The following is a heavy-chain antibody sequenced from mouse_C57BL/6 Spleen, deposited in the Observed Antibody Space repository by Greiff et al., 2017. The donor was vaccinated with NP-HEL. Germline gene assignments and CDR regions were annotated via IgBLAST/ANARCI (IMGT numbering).Heavy chain of an antibody. Sequence: VKVVESGGGLVQPGGSLSLSCAASGFTFPDYYMSWVRPPPGPALEWLGFIRNKANGYTTEYSASVKGRFTSSRDKSQSILYLQMNALRAEDSATYYCARLGGSSRYYAMDYWGQGTSGTVSS. CDR1: GFTFPDYY. CDR3: ARLGGSSRYYAMDY. V-gene: IGHV7-3*01. CDR2: IRNKANGYTT. J-gene: IGHJ4*01. D-gene: IGHD1-1*01.